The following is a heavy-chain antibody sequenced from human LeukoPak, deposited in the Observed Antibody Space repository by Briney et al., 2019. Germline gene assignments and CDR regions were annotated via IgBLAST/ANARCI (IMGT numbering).Heavy chain of an antibody. CDR1: GYPISNYY. CDR3: ARGRGSTNSWTFDF. V-gene: IGHV4-59*08. Sequence: PSETLSLTCTVSGYPISNYYWNWIRQPPGKGLEWIGYIYSSGSATYSPSLKSRVTMSVDRSKSQFSLKVNSVTAADTAVYYCARGRGSTNSWTFDFWGQGALVTVSS. CDR2: IYSSGSA. J-gene: IGHJ4*02. D-gene: IGHD1-26*01.